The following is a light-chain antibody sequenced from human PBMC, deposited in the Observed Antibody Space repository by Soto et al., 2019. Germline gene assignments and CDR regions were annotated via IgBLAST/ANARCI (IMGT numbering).Light chain of an antibody. CDR1: QSVSSN. V-gene: IGKV3-15*01. Sequence: EIVMTQSPATLSVSPGERATLSCRASQSVSSNLAWYQQKPGQAPRLLIYGASTRATGIPARFSGSGSGTEFTLTISSLQPEDFVVYYCQQYYDWPLTFGGGTTGDIK. J-gene: IGKJ4*01. CDR3: QQYYDWPLT. CDR2: GAS.